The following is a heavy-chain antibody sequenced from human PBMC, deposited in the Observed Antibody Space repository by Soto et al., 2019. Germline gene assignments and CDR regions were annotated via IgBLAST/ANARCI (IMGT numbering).Heavy chain of an antibody. CDR3: ARPQGALGDDFDI. V-gene: IGHV3-74*01. CDR1: GFTFSSYW. CDR2: INSDGSST. J-gene: IGHJ3*02. D-gene: IGHD1-26*01. Sequence: EVQLVESGGGLVQPGGSLRLSCAASGFTFSSYWMHWVRQAPGKGLVWVSRINSDGSSTSYADSVKGRFTISRDNAKNTRYLQMNSLRAEDTAVYYCARPQGALGDDFDIWGQGTMVTVSS.